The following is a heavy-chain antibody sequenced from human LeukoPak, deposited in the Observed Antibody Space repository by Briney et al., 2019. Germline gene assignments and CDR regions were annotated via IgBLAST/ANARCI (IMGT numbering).Heavy chain of an antibody. J-gene: IGHJ6*02. Sequence: ASVKVSCKASGYSFTGYYMHWVRQAPGQGLEWMGWINPNSGGTNYAQKFQGRVTMTRDTSISTAYMELSRLRSDDTAMYYCARASTFYYYGLDVWGQGTTVTVSS. CDR2: INPNSGGT. V-gene: IGHV1-2*02. D-gene: IGHD3-16*01. CDR3: ARASTFYYYGLDV. CDR1: GYSFTGYY.